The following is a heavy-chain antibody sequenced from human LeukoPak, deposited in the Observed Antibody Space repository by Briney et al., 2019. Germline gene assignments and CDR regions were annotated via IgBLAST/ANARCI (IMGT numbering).Heavy chain of an antibody. CDR2: IYHSGST. Sequence: SETLSLTCTVSGGSISSGGYYWSWIRQPPGKGLEWIGYIYHSGSTYYNPSLKSRVTISVDRSKNQFSLKLSSVTAADTAVYYCARARGKSIVVVPAAKDPWGQGTLVTVFS. CDR1: GGSISSGGYY. CDR3: ARARGKSIVVVPAAKDP. J-gene: IGHJ5*02. D-gene: IGHD2-2*01. V-gene: IGHV4-30-2*01.